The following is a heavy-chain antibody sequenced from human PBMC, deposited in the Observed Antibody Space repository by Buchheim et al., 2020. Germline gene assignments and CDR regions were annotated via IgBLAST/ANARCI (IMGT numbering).Heavy chain of an antibody. Sequence: QVQLQESGPGLVKPSQTLSLTCTVSGGSISSGDYYWSWIRQPPGKGLEWIGYIYYSGSTYYNPSLTSRVTISVATSKNQFSLKLSSVTAADTAVYYCARDATNRLTLNYGMDVWGQGTT. CDR3: ARDATNRLTLNYGMDV. V-gene: IGHV4-30-4*01. D-gene: IGHD1-14*01. J-gene: IGHJ6*02. CDR2: IYYSGST. CDR1: GGSISSGDYY.